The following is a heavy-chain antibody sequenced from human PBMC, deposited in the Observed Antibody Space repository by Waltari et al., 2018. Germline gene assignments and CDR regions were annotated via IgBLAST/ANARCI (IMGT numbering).Heavy chain of an antibody. D-gene: IGHD2-15*01. CDR3: ANAAVVVVAAEDAFDI. CDR2: ISGSGGST. CDR1: GFTFSSYA. Sequence: EVQLLESGGGLVQPGGSLRLSCAASGFTFSSYAMRWVRQAPGKGLEWVSAISGSGGSTYYADSVKGRFTISRDNSKNTLYLQMNSLRAEDTAVYYCANAAVVVVAAEDAFDIWGQGTMVTVSS. J-gene: IGHJ3*02. V-gene: IGHV3-23*01.